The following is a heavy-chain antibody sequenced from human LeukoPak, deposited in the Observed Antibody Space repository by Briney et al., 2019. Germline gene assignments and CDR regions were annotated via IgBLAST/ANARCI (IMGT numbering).Heavy chain of an antibody. V-gene: IGHV4-4*07. Sequence: SETLSLTCTVSGGSISSYYWSWIRQPAGKGLEWIGRIYTSGSTNYNPSLKSRVTMSVDTSKNQFSLKLSSVTAADSAVYYCARFSDTALGHWYFDLWGRGTLVTVSS. D-gene: IGHD5-18*01. J-gene: IGHJ2*01. CDR3: ARFSDTALGHWYFDL. CDR1: GGSISSYY. CDR2: IYTSGST.